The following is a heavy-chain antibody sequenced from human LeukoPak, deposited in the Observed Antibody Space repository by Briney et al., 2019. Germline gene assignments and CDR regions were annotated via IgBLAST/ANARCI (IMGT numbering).Heavy chain of an antibody. J-gene: IGHJ4*02. D-gene: IGHD3-10*01. V-gene: IGHV3-7*01. CDR1: GFTFTNYW. CDR2: IKQDRSEK. CDR3: VVRFDY. Sequence: PGGSLRLSCAASGFTFTNYWMSWVRQAPGKGLELVANIKQDRSEKYYVDSVKGRFTISRDNAKNSLYLQMNSLRAEDTAVYYCVVRFDYWGQGTLVTVSS.